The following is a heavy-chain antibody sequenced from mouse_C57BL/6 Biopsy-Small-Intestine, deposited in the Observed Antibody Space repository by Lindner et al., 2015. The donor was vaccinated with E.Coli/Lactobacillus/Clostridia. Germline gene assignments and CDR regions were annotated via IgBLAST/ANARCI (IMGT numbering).Heavy chain of an antibody. CDR2: IDPEDGET. Sequence: VQLQESGAELVKPGASVKLSCTASGFNIKDYYMHWVKQRTEQGLEWIGKIDPEDGETKYAPKFQGKATITADTSSDTAYLQLSSLTSEDTAVYYCARGYYYGSSPRWFAYWGQGTLVTVSA. V-gene: IGHV14-2*01. J-gene: IGHJ3*01. CDR1: GFNIKDYY. CDR3: ARGYYYGSSPRWFAY. D-gene: IGHD1-1*01.